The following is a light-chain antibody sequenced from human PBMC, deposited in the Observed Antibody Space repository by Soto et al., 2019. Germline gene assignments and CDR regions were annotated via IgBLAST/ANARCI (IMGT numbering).Light chain of an antibody. CDR1: QSIGLA. J-gene: IGKJ1*01. V-gene: IGKV3-11*01. CDR2: DAS. Sequence: PGERATLSCRASQSIGLAIAWYQHKPGQAPRLLIFDASQRATGIPARFRGSGSGTDFTLSISSLEPEDFAVYYCQQRTDRPPWTFGQGIKVDI. CDR3: QQRTDRPPWT.